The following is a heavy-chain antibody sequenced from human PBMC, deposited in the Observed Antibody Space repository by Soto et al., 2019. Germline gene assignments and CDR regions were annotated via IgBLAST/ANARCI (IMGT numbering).Heavy chain of an antibody. J-gene: IGHJ4*02. CDR2: ISGSGGST. D-gene: IGHD3-9*01. CDR3: AKLDILTGYSIDY. Sequence: EVQLLESGGGLVQPGGSLRLSCAASGFTFSSYAMSWVRQAPGKGLEWVSAISGSGGSTYYADSVKGRFTISRDNSKNTLYLQMNSLRAEDTVVYYCAKLDILTGYSIDYWGQGTLVTVSS. V-gene: IGHV3-23*01. CDR1: GFTFSSYA.